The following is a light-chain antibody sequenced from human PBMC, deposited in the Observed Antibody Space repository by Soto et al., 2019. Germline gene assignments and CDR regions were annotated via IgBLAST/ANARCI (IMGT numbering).Light chain of an antibody. CDR1: QGINSY. Sequence: VIWMTQYASVLPASTGARVTISRRMSQGINSYLAWYKQRQGKAPEFMSYAASTLQSGVPSRFSGSGSGTDFTLTISCLKSEDFETYYCQQYYSFPQTFGQGTKVDIK. J-gene: IGKJ1*01. V-gene: IGKV1D-8*01. CDR3: QQYYSFPQT. CDR2: AAS.